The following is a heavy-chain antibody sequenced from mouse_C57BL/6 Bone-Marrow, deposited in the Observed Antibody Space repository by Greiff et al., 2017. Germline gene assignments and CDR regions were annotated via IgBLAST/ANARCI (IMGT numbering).Heavy chain of an antibody. CDR3: ARDYYGGSYEGWYFDV. Sequence: QVQLKQSGAELVRPGTSVKMSCKASGYTFTNYWIGWAKQRPGHGLEWIGDIYPGGGYTNYNEKFKGKATLTADKSSSTAYMQFSSLTSEDSAIYYCARDYYGGSYEGWYFDVWGTGTTVTVSS. J-gene: IGHJ1*03. CDR2: IYPGGGYT. CDR1: GYTFTNYW. V-gene: IGHV1-63*01. D-gene: IGHD1-1*01.